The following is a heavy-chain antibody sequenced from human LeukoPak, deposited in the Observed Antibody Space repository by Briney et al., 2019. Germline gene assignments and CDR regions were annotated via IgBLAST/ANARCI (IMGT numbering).Heavy chain of an antibody. Sequence: GGSLRLSCAASGLTFDDYAMHSVRQAPGKGLEWVSLISGDGGSTYYADSVKGRFTISRDNSKNSLYLQMNSLRTEDTALYYCAKTGTYYDSSGYYYLDYFACWGQGTLVTDSS. CDR1: GLTFDDYA. CDR2: ISGDGGST. J-gene: IGHJ4*02. V-gene: IGHV3-43*02. CDR3: AKTGTYYDSSGYYYLDYFAC. D-gene: IGHD3-22*01.